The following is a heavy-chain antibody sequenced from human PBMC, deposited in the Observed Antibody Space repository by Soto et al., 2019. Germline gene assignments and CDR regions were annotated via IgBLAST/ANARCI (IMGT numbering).Heavy chain of an antibody. CDR2: ISSSGSTT. CDR3: TRAAWFPYLSFY. V-gene: IGHV3-48*03. D-gene: IGHD3-10*01. CDR1: GFTFSRFE. Sequence: GSLRLSCAASGFTFSRFELHWVRQAPGKGLEWISYISSSGSTTYYASSVEGRFTISRDNANNSVYLQMDSLRAEDTALYYCTRAAWFPYLSFYWGQGALVTVS. J-gene: IGHJ4*02.